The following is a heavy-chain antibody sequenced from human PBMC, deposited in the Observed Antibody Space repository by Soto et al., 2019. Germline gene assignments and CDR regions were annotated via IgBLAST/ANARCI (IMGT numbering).Heavy chain of an antibody. Sequence: QLQLQESGPGLVKPSETLSLTCTVSGGSISSSSYYWGWIRQPPGKGLEWIGSIYYSGSTYYNPSLKSRVTISVDTSKNQCPLKLSSVTAADTAVYYCARHDGICSGGSCYSEWFDPWGQGTLVTVSS. V-gene: IGHV4-39*01. CDR3: ARHDGICSGGSCYSEWFDP. CDR1: GGSISSSSYY. J-gene: IGHJ5*02. CDR2: IYYSGST. D-gene: IGHD2-15*01.